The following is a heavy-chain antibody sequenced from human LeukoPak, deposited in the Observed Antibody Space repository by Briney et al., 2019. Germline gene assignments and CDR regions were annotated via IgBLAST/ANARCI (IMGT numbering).Heavy chain of an antibody. CDR1: GGSISSYY. CDR2: IYYSGST. J-gene: IGHJ4*02. CDR3: ALLATTVVTRFDY. V-gene: IGHV4-59*01. Sequence: PSETLSLTCTVSGGSISSYYWSWIRQPPGKGLEWIGYIYYSGSTNYNPSLKSRVTISVDTSKNQFSLKLSSVTAEDTAVYYCALLATTVVTRFDYWGQGTLVTVSS. D-gene: IGHD4-23*01.